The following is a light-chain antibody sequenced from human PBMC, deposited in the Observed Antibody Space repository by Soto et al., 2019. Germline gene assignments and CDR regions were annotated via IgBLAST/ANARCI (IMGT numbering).Light chain of an antibody. CDR3: QQSHTSPFT. V-gene: IGKV1-39*01. Sequence: DIQMTQSPSSLSASVGDRVTITCRASQNIRTYLNWYRQKSGTAPTLLIYGASNLQSGVPARFGGSGSGTEFTLTINSLQPEDFATYFCQQSHTSPFTFGPGTKVDV. CDR2: GAS. CDR1: QNIRTY. J-gene: IGKJ3*01.